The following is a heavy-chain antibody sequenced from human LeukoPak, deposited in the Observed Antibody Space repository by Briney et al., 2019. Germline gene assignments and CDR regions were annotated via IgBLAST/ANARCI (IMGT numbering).Heavy chain of an antibody. D-gene: IGHD5-18*01. CDR2: IYSSGTT. CDR3: ARDRGSGQLWFY. CDR1: GGSISNYY. J-gene: IGHJ4*02. Sequence: PSETLSLTCTVSGGSISNYYWSWIRQPAGKGLEWIGRIYSSGTTNYNPSLKSRVTMSVDTSKNQFPLKLSSVTAADTAVYYCARDRGSGQLWFYWGQGTLVTVSS. V-gene: IGHV4-4*07.